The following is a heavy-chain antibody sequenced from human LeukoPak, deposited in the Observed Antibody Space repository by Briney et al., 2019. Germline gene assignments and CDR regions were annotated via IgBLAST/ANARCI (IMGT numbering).Heavy chain of an antibody. CDR3: ARSVAAAGYRYLDY. Sequence: GGSLRLSCAASGFTFSTYDMYWVRHPTGKGLEWLSGIGTGGDTYYVGSVKGRFTISRDNAKKSLYLQLNSLGAGDTAVYYCARSVAAAGYRYLDYWGQGTLVTVSS. CDR2: IGTGGDT. V-gene: IGHV3-13*01. D-gene: IGHD6-13*01. J-gene: IGHJ4*02. CDR1: GFTFSTYD.